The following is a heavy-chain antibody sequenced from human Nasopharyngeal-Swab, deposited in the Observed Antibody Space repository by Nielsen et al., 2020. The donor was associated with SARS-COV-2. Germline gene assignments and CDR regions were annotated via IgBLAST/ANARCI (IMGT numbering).Heavy chain of an antibody. D-gene: IGHD3-22*01. CDR1: GGSFSGYY. CDR2: INHTGST. J-gene: IGHJ2*01. Sequence: SETLSLTCAVYGGSFSGYYWSWLRQPPGKGLEWIGEINHTGSTNYNPSLKSRVTISVDTSKNQFSLKLSSVTAADTAVYYCARCDSSGFYYEPNFDLWGRGTLVTVSS. V-gene: IGHV4-34*01. CDR3: ARCDSSGFYYEPNFDL.